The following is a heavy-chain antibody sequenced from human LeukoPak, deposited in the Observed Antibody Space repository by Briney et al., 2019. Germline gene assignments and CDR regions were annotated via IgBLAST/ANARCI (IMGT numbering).Heavy chain of an antibody. CDR3: ARDLGSWYHDAFDI. Sequence: GGSLRLSRAASGFTFSSYSMNWVRQAPGKGLEWVSSISSSSSYIYYADSVKGRFTISRDNAKNSLYLQMNSLRAEDTAVYYCARDLGSWYHDAFDIWGQGTMVTVSS. V-gene: IGHV3-21*01. D-gene: IGHD6-13*01. CDR2: ISSSSSYI. J-gene: IGHJ3*02. CDR1: GFTFSSYS.